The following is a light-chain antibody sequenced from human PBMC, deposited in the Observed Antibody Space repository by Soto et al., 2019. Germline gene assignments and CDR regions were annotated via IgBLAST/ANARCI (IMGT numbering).Light chain of an antibody. CDR2: DAS. Sequence: ANQMTQSPSSLSASLGDTVTINCRASQPIRSSLVWYQQKSGRAPNLLISDASSLHSGVPSRFSGSGFGTHFNLTISGLQSEDFGTYYCLQDVTYPWTFGQGTRVDVK. CDR3: LQDVTYPWT. J-gene: IGKJ1*01. CDR1: QPIRSS. V-gene: IGKV1-6*01.